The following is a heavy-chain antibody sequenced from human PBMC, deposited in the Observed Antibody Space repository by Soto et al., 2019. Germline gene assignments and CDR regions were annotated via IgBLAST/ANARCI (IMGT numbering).Heavy chain of an antibody. V-gene: IGHV4-59*08. CDR1: GGSISSYY. Sequence: SETLSLTCTVSGGSISSYYWSWIRQPPGKGLEWIGYIYYSGSTNYNPSLKSRVTISVDTSKNQFSLKLSSVTAADTAVYYCARLLWFGELSSGWFDPWGQGTLVTVSS. CDR2: IYYSGST. D-gene: IGHD3-10*01. J-gene: IGHJ5*02. CDR3: ARLLWFGELSSGWFDP.